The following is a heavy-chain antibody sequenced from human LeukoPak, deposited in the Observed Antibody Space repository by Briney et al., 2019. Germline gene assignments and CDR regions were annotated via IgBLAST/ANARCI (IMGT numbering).Heavy chain of an antibody. V-gene: IGHV3-23*01. CDR2: IKGNGFDT. J-gene: IGHJ4*02. Sequence: SGGSLRLSCAGSVFIFSNYAMSWVRQAPGKGLEWVSGIKGNGFDTYYADSVKGRFTVSRDNSKNTLSLQMNSLSAEDTAVYYCAKDTGPLMITFGGVVISYFDYWGQGALVTVSS. CDR3: AKDTGPLMITFGGVVISYFDY. D-gene: IGHD3-16*01. CDR1: VFIFSNYA.